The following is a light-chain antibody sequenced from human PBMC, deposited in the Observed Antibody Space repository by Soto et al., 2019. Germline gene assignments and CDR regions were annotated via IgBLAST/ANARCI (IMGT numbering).Light chain of an antibody. Sequence: QSALTQPASVSGSPGQSITISCTGTSSDVGGYDYVSWYQRHPGKAPELMIYDVTKRPSGVPDRFSGSKSGNSASLTISGLQAEDEADYYCSSYAGSYILGVFGGGTKLTVL. CDR1: SSDVGGYDY. J-gene: IGLJ3*02. CDR2: DVT. V-gene: IGLV2-11*01. CDR3: SSYAGSYILGV.